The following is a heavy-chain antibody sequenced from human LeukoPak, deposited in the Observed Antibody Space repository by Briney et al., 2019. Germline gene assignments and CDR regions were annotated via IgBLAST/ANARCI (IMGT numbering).Heavy chain of an antibody. V-gene: IGHV3-23*01. CDR1: GFTFSSYA. D-gene: IGHD3-10*01. CDR3: ARDSATKVRGPVIGSTDF. J-gene: IGHJ4*02. Sequence: GGSLRLSCAASGFTFSSYAMSWVRQAPGKGLEWVSAISGSGDSTYYADSVKGRFTISRDNSKSTLYLRMNSLRAEDTAVYYCARDSATKVRGPVIGSTDFWGQGTLVTVSS. CDR2: ISGSGDST.